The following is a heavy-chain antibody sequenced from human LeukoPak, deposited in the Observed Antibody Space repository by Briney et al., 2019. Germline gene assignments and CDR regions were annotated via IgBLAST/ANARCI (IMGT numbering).Heavy chain of an antibody. CDR2: INHSGST. D-gene: IGHD2-21*02. V-gene: IGHV4-34*01. J-gene: IGHJ4*02. CDR1: GGSFSPYY. Sequence: SETLSLTCAVYGGSFSPYYWSWIRQPPGKGLEWIGEINHSGSTNYNPSLKRRVTISVDTSKNQLSLRLSSVTAADTAVYYCARGGFYRGGDCYDDYWGQGTLVTVSS. CDR3: ARGGFYRGGDCYDDY.